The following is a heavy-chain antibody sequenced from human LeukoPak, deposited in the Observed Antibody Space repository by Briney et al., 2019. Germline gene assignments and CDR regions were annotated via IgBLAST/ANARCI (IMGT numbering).Heavy chain of an antibody. Sequence: PSQTLSLTCAVSGGSISSGGYSWSWIRQPPGKGLEWIGYIYHSGSTYYNPSLKSRVTISVDRSKNQFSLKLSSVTAADTAVYYCAREVGGLAAIVGWFDPWGQGTLVTVSS. CDR2: IYHSGST. CDR1: GGSISSGGYS. CDR3: AREVGGLAAIVGWFDP. J-gene: IGHJ5*02. V-gene: IGHV4-30-2*01. D-gene: IGHD2-2*02.